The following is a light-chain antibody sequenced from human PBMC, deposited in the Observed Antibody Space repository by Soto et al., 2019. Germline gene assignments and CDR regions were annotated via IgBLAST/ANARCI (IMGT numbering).Light chain of an antibody. CDR2: KAF. V-gene: IGKV1-5*03. CDR3: QQCNSYPIC. CDR1: QSISGR. Sequence: DLQMTQSPATLAASVGDIVTITCRASQSISGRLAWYQQRPGKAPKLLSYKAFSLESGVPSSFSGSGSGTEFPLTISSLQPDDVANSCCQQCNSYPICFGQGTLLEIK. J-gene: IGKJ5*01.